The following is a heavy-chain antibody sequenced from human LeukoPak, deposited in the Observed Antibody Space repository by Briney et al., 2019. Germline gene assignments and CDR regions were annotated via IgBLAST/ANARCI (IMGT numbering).Heavy chain of an antibody. CDR1: GSIFTNYW. CDR3: ARPRRAERDEDF. Sequence: GASLKISCKASGSIFTNYWIGWVRQLPGKGLEWEAMINPDDTNISYSPSFQGQVTISADRSISTAYLQWSSLKASDTAMYYCARPRRAERDEDFWGQGTLVTVSS. CDR2: INPDDTNI. J-gene: IGHJ4*02. D-gene: IGHD1-1*01. V-gene: IGHV5-51*01.